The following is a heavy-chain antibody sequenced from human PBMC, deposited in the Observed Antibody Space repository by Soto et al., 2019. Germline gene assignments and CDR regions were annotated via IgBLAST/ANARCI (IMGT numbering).Heavy chain of an antibody. D-gene: IGHD6-13*01. Sequence: PXXTLSLPFTVSGGSISSSSYYWGLIRQPTGKGLEWIGSIYYSGSTYYNPSLKSRVTISVDTSKNQFSLKLCSVTAADTAVYYCASGAAAYYYYYGMDVWGQGTTVTVSS. CDR2: IYYSGST. CDR1: GGSISSSSYY. J-gene: IGHJ6*02. V-gene: IGHV4-39*01. CDR3: ASGAAAYYYYYGMDV.